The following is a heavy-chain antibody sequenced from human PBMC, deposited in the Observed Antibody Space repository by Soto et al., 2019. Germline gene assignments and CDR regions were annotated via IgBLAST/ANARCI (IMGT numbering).Heavy chain of an antibody. CDR2: TSHTGRT. D-gene: IGHD6-13*01. J-gene: IGHJ3*02. Sequence: PSETLSLTCIVSGGSITSYHWSWIRQFPGKGLEWIGYTSHTGRTNYNPSLQSRVTISVDTSKNQFSLQFSAMTAADTAVYYCAKGDSTTHGDSFDIWGQGTMVTVSS. CDR1: GGSITSYH. CDR3: AKGDSTTHGDSFDI. V-gene: IGHV4-59*01.